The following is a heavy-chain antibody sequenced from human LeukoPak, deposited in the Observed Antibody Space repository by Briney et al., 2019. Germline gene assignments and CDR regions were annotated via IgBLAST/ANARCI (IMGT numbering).Heavy chain of an antibody. Sequence: KPSETLSLTCTVSGGSISSYYWSWIRQPPGKGLEWIGYIYYSGSTNYNPSLKSRVTISVDTSKNQFSLKLSSATAADTAVYYCARHGGGSSSWYHYFDYWGQGTLVTVSS. D-gene: IGHD6-13*01. CDR1: GGSISSYY. CDR2: IYYSGST. V-gene: IGHV4-59*08. CDR3: ARHGGGSSSWYHYFDY. J-gene: IGHJ4*02.